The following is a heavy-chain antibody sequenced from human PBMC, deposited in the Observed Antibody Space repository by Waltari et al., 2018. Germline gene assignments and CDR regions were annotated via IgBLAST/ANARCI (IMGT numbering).Heavy chain of an antibody. D-gene: IGHD3-9*01. CDR1: GLIFSNYS. V-gene: IGHV3-48*01. CDR2: ISTPGLTM. J-gene: IGHJ3*02. CDR3: AREIRGTGYFPDAFDI. Sequence: EVQLVESGGGVVQPGGSLTLSCAASGLIFSNYSMNWVRQAPGKGLEWVVYISTPGLTMYYTDSGQGRFTISRTNAQNSLYLQMNSLRAEDTAVYYCAREIRGTGYFPDAFDIWGQGTMVTVSS.